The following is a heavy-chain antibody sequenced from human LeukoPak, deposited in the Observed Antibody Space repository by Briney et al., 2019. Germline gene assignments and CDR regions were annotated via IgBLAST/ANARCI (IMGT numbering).Heavy chain of an antibody. CDR3: AKVLVVSASSGAFDI. D-gene: IGHD2-15*01. J-gene: IGHJ3*02. Sequence: GGSLRLSCAASGFTFGDYAMHWVRQAPGKGLEWVSGISWNGGVIGYGDSVKGRFTISRDNAKDSLYLEMNSLRAEDMALYFCAKVLVVSASSGAFDIWGQGTMVIVSS. V-gene: IGHV3-9*03. CDR1: GFTFGDYA. CDR2: ISWNGGVI.